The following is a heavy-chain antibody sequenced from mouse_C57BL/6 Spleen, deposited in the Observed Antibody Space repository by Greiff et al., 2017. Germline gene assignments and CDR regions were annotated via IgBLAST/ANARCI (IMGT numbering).Heavy chain of an antibody. J-gene: IGHJ2*01. CDR2: IYPGDGDT. CDR1: GYAFSSSW. Sequence: VQLQQSGPELVKPGASVKISCKASGYAFSSSWMNWVKQRPGKGLEWIGRIYPGDGDTNYNGKFKGKATLTADKSSSTAYMQLSSLTSEDSAVYFCARPGGATDWGQGTTLTVSS. V-gene: IGHV1-82*01. CDR3: ARPGGATD.